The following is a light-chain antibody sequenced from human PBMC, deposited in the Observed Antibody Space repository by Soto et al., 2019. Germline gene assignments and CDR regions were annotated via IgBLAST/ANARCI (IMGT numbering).Light chain of an antibody. Sequence: EIVMAQSPATLSVSPGERATLSCRASQSVSGNLAWYQQKPGQAPRLLIYGASTRATGIPARFSGSGSGTEVTLTISSLQSEDFAVYYCQQYNNWPPAFGQGTKVEIK. J-gene: IGKJ1*01. V-gene: IGKV3-15*01. CDR2: GAS. CDR1: QSVSGN. CDR3: QQYNNWPPA.